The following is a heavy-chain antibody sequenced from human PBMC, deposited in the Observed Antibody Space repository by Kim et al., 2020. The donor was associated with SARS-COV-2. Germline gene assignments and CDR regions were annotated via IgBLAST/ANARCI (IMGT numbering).Heavy chain of an antibody. Sequence: TNYSQKFQGRVTITRDTSASTAYMELSSLRSEDTSVYYCANEGPQEEFDYWGQGTLVTVSS. CDR3: ANEGPQEEFDY. CDR2: T. D-gene: IGHD1-1*01. J-gene: IGHJ4*02. V-gene: IGHV1-3*01.